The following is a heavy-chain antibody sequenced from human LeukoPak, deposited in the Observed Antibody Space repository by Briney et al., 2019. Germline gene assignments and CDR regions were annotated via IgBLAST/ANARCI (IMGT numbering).Heavy chain of an antibody. D-gene: IGHD5-18*01. CDR2: ISWNSGSI. V-gene: IGHV3-9*01. CDR3: AKSVVAYSYGYNYFDY. Sequence: GRSLRLSCAASGFTFDDYAMHWVRQAPGKGLEWVSGISWNSGSIGYADSVKGRFTISRDNAKNSLYLQMNCLRAEDTALYYCAKSVVAYSYGYNYFDYWGQGTLVTVSS. J-gene: IGHJ4*02. CDR1: GFTFDDYA.